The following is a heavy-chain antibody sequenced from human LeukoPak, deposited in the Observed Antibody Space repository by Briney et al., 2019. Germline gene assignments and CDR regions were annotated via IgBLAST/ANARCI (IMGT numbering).Heavy chain of an antibody. J-gene: IGHJ3*02. D-gene: IGHD2-8*01. CDR2: VYTSGNA. CDR3: AGLGGYCTNAVCYSAFDI. Sequence: SETLSLTCTVSGGPLSSYYWSWLRQPAGQGLAWIGRVYTSGNANYNPSLKSRVTMSLDTSKNQFSLKLNSVTAADTAVYYCAGLGGYCTNAVCYSAFDIWGQGTMVTVSS. V-gene: IGHV4-4*07. CDR1: GGPLSSYY.